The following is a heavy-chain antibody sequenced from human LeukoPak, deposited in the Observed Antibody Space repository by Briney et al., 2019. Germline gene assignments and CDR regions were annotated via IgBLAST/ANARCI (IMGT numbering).Heavy chain of an antibody. CDR3: ARRIGIAALTFDY. CDR2: INHSGST. V-gene: IGHV4-34*01. J-gene: IGHJ4*02. Sequence: SETLSLTCTVYGGSFSGYYWSWIRQPPGKGLEWIGEINHSGSTNYNPSLKSRVTISVDTSKNQFSLKLSSVTAADTAVYYCARRIGIAALTFDYWGQGTLVTVSS. CDR1: GGSFSGYY. D-gene: IGHD6-13*01.